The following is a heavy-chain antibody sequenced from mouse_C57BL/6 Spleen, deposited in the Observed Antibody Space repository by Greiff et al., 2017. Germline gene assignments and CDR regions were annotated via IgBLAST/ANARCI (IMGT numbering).Heavy chain of an antibody. D-gene: IGHD2-3*01. V-gene: IGHV1-52*01. Sequence: VQLQQPGAELVRPGSSVKLSCKASGYTFTSYWMHWVKQRPIQGLEWIGNIDPYDSETHYNQKFKDKAALTVDKSSSTAYMQLSSLTSEDSAVXYCARSGDGYFDYWGQGTTLTVSS. CDR3: ARSGDGYFDY. CDR1: GYTFTSYW. J-gene: IGHJ2*01. CDR2: IDPYDSET.